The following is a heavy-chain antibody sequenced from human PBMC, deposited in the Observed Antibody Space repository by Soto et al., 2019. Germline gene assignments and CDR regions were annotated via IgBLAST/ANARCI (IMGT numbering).Heavy chain of an antibody. CDR1: GFTFSSYA. D-gene: IGHD1-7*01. CDR3: ARDQEYNWNYDGRDY. J-gene: IGHJ4*02. V-gene: IGHV3-30-3*01. CDR2: ISYDGSNK. Sequence: QVQLVESGGGVVQPGRSLRLSCAASGFTFSSYAMHWVRQAPGKGLEWVAVISYDGSNKYYADSVKGRFTISRDNSKNTLYLQMNSLRAEDTAVYYCARDQEYNWNYDGRDYWGQGTLVTVSS.